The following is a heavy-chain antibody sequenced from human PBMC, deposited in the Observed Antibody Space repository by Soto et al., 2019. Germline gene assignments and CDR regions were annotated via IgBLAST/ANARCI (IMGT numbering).Heavy chain of an antibody. D-gene: IGHD3-22*01. CDR1: GGSISSGGYY. CDR3: ARAARGELVINGNWFDP. J-gene: IGHJ5*02. V-gene: IGHV4-31*03. Sequence: PSETLSLTCTVSGGSISSGGYYWSWIRQHPGKGLEWIGYIYYSGSTYYNPSLKSRVTISVDTSKNQFSLKLSSVTAADTAVYYCARAARGELVINGNWFDPWGQGTLVTVSS. CDR2: IYYSGST.